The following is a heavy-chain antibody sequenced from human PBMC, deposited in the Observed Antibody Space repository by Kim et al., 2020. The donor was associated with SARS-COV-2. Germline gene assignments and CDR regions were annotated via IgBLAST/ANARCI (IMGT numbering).Heavy chain of an antibody. D-gene: IGHD2-15*01. V-gene: IGHV3-30*04. CDR3: APGGDIVVEWGGGMDV. J-gene: IGHJ6*02. Sequence: GGSLRLSCAASGFTFSSYAMHWVRQAPGKGLEWVAVISYDGSNKYYADSVKGRFTISRDNSKNTLYLQMNSLRAEDTAVYYCAPGGDIVVEWGGGMDVWGQGTTVTVSS. CDR2: ISYDGSNK. CDR1: GFTFSSYA.